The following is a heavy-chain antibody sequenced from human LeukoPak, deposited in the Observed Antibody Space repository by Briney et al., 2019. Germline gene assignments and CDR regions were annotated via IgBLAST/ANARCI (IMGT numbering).Heavy chain of an antibody. Sequence: GSLRLSCAASGFTFSSYEVNWVRQAPGKGLEWVSYLSSSGTTIYYADSVKGRFTISRDNAKNSLYLQMNSLSAEDTAVYYCAGATKYYYNGMDVWGQGTTVTVSS. CDR2: LSSSGTTI. CDR3: AGATKYYYNGMDV. D-gene: IGHD1-1*01. J-gene: IGHJ6*02. CDR1: GFTFSSYE. V-gene: IGHV3-48*03.